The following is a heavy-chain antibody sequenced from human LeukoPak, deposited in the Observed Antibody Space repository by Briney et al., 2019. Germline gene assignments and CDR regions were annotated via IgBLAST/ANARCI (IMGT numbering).Heavy chain of an antibody. CDR3: ASEYKYDSSGANAFDI. J-gene: IGHJ3*02. CDR2: IHPNTGGT. V-gene: IGHV1-2*02. Sequence: GASVKVSCKASGYTFTSCYMHWVRQAPGQGLEWMGWIHPNTGGTKYAQKFQGRVTMTRDTSSSTAYMELSSLRSADTAVYYCASEYKYDSSGANAFDIWGQGTMVTVSS. D-gene: IGHD3-22*01. CDR1: GYTFTSCY.